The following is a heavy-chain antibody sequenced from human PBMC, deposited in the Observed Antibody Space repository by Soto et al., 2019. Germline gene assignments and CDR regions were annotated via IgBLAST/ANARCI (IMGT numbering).Heavy chain of an antibody. CDR2: ISWNSGSI. D-gene: IGHD3-10*01. V-gene: IGHV3-9*01. J-gene: IGHJ4*02. Sequence: DVQLVESGGGLVQPGRSLRLSCAASGFTFDDYAMHWVRQAPGKGLEWVSGISWNSGSIGYADSVKGRFTISRDNAKNSLYLQMNSLRAEDTALYYCAKDVRFGELLWSTFDYWGQGTLVTVSS. CDR3: AKDVRFGELLWSTFDY. CDR1: GFTFDDYA.